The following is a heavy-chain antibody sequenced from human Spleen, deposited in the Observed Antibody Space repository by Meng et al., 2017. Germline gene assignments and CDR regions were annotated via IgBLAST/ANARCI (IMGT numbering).Heavy chain of an antibody. D-gene: IGHD2-15*01. CDR1: GYSFTSYS. CDR3: AREGYPVFYFDF. Sequence: ASVKVSCKASGYSFTSYSISWVRQAPGQGLEWMGWISAYNGHTDYAQNLQGRVTMTTDTSTSTAYMELRSLRSDDTAMYYCAREGYPVFYFDFWGQGTLVTVSS. CDR2: ISAYNGHT. J-gene: IGHJ4*02. V-gene: IGHV1-18*01.